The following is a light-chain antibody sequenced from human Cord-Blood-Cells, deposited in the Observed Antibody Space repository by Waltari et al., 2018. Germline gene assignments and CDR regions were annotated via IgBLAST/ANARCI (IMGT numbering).Light chain of an antibody. V-gene: IGKV3-15*01. Sequence: EIVMTQSPATLSVSPGERATLSCRASQSVSSNLAWYQRKPGQAPRYLIYGASTRATGIPARFSGSGSGTEFTLTISSLQSEDFAVYYCQQYNNWPITFGQGTRLEIK. J-gene: IGKJ5*01. CDR2: GAS. CDR3: QQYNNWPIT. CDR1: QSVSSN.